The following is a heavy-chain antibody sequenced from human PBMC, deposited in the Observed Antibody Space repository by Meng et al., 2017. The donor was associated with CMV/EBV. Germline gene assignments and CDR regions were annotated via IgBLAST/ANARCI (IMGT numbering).Heavy chain of an antibody. V-gene: IGHV3-30*04. CDR3: ASSRTGLYQLPDYFDY. J-gene: IGHJ4*02. CDR1: EFTFSTYA. Sequence: GESLKISCAASEFTFSTYAMHWVRQAPGKGLEWVAVISYDGSNKYYADSVKGRFTISRDNSKNTLYLQMNSLRAEDTAVYYCASSRTGLYQLPDYFDYWGQGTLVTVSS. D-gene: IGHD2-2*01. CDR2: ISYDGSNK.